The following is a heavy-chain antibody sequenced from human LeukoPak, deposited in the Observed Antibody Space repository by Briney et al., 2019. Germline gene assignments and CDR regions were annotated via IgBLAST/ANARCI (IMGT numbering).Heavy chain of an antibody. Sequence: PSETLSLTCTVSGGSICSYYWGWIREPPRKGLEWIGSIYYSGSTYYNPSLKSRVTISVDTSKNQFSLKLSSVTAADTAVYYCARGVPPLYSSSWYAYWGQGTLVTVSS. D-gene: IGHD6-13*01. CDR3: ARGVPPLYSSSWYAY. V-gene: IGHV4-39*01. CDR1: GGSICSYY. J-gene: IGHJ4*02. CDR2: IYYSGST.